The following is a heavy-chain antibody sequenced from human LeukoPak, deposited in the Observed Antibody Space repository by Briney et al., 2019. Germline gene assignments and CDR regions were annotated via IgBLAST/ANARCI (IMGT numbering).Heavy chain of an antibody. J-gene: IGHJ6*02. CDR1: GFTFSSYW. CDR3: ARDCGSATCPPPYYYYSSAMDV. CDR2: IKQDGSEK. Sequence: GGSLRLSCAASGFTFSSYWMSWVRQAPGKGLEWVANIKQDGSEKYHVDSVKGRFSISRDNAKNSLYLQMNSLRAEDTAVYYCARDCGSATCPPPYYYYSSAMDVWGQGTTVTVSS. D-gene: IGHD2-2*01. V-gene: IGHV3-7*01.